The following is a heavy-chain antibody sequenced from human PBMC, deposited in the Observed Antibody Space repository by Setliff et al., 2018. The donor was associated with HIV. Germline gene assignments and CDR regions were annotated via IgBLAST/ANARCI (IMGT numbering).Heavy chain of an antibody. Sequence: PSETLSLTCTVPGGSISSSSYYWIRVRQPPGEGLEWIGNIYYSGSTYYNPSLKSRTTISVDTSQNQFSLKLTSVTAADTAVYYCASQGRSGWLWGGFVSWGQGTLVTVSS. CDR3: ASQGRSGWLWGGFVS. CDR1: GGSISSSSYY. CDR2: IYYSGST. J-gene: IGHJ4*02. V-gene: IGHV4-39*01. D-gene: IGHD6-19*01.